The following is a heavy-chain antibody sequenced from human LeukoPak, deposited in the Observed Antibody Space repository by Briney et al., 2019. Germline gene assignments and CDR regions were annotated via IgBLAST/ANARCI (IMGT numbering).Heavy chain of an antibody. CDR1: GFTFSSYA. J-gene: IGHJ4*02. D-gene: IGHD2-2*01. Sequence: GGSLRLSCAASGFTFSSYAMNWVRQAPGKGLEWVSSISRGSDHIFYADSMKGRFTISRDNAKNSLYLQMNSLGAEDTAVYYCARDYVVPAAKFDYWGQGTLVTVSS. CDR3: ARDYVVPAAKFDY. CDR2: ISRGSDHI. V-gene: IGHV3-21*04.